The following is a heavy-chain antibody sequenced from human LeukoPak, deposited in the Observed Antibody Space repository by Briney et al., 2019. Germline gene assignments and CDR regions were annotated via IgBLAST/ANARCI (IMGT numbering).Heavy chain of an antibody. V-gene: IGHV4-61*01. CDR2: IYYSGST. CDR3: ARDKDAFDI. CDR1: GGSVSSGSYY. Sequence: SETLSLTCTDSGGSVSSGSYYWNWIRQPPGKGLEWIGYIYYSGSTNYNLSLKSRVTISVDTSKNQFSLKLSSVTAADTAVYYCARDKDAFDIWGQGTMVTVSS. J-gene: IGHJ3*02.